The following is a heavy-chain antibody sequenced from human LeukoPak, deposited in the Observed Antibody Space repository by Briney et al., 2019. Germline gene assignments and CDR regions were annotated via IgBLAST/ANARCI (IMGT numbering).Heavy chain of an antibody. V-gene: IGHV3-30*18. D-gene: IGHD1-26*01. CDR1: GFTFSSYG. Sequence: GGSLRLSCAASGFTFSSYGMHWVRQAPGKGLEWVAVISYDGSNKYYADSVKGRFTISRDNSKNTLYLQMNSLRAEDTAVYYCAKDIVGATTAMDYWGQGTLVTVSS. J-gene: IGHJ4*02. CDR2: ISYDGSNK. CDR3: AKDIVGATTAMDY.